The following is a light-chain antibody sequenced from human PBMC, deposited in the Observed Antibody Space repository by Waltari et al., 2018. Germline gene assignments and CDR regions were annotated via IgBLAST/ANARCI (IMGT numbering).Light chain of an antibody. CDR1: SSDIGNYNL. J-gene: IGLJ1*01. V-gene: IGLV2-23*01. CDR3: CSYTGSSSSSYV. CDR2: EGT. Sequence: QSALTQPASVSGSPGQSITISCTGTSSDIGNYNLVSLYQQHPGKAPKLMIYEGTKWPPGGSNLFSGSKSGNTASLTISGLQAEDEADYYCCSYTGSSSSSYVFGTGTKVTVL.